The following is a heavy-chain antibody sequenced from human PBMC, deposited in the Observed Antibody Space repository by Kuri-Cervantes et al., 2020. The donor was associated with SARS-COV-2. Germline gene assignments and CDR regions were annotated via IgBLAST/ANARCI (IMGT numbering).Heavy chain of an antibody. V-gene: IGHV1-69*10. D-gene: IGHD6-19*01. CDR3: ARETSRTSGTGYYFDY. CDR2: IIPIVGVP. J-gene: IGHJ4*02. CDR1: GGSFSSCA. Sequence: SVKVSCKTSGGSFSSCAISWVRQAPGQGLEWMGGIIPIVGVPNYAQNFQGRVTITADTSTSTAYVELSSLRSEDTAVYHCARETSRTSGTGYYFDYWGQGTLVTVSS.